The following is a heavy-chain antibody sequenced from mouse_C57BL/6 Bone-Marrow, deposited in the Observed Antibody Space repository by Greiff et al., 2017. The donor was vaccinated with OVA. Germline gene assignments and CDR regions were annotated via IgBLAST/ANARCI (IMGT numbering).Heavy chain of an antibody. Sequence: VPLQLSGAELARPGASVKLSCKASGYTLTSYGISRVKQRPGQGLEWIGEIHPRSGNTYYNEKFKTKATLTADKSSSTAYIELRSLTSEDSAVDFCAQTQYWDVWGTGTTITVTA. CDR3: AQTQYWDV. J-gene: IGHJ1*03. V-gene: IGHV1-81*01. CDR1: GYTLTSYG. CDR2: IHPRSGNT.